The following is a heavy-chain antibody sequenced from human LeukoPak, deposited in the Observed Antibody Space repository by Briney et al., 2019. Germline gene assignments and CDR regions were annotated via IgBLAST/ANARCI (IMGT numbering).Heavy chain of an antibody. D-gene: IGHD5-24*01. V-gene: IGHV4-31*03. J-gene: IGHJ2*01. CDR1: GGSISSGSYY. CDR3: ARGRWPQLQLDWYFDL. Sequence: SETLSLTCTVSGGSISSGSYYWSWIRQHPGEGLEWIVYIYYTGNTYYKPSLKSRVTMSVDTSKNQFSLKLSSATAADTAVYYCARGRWPQLQLDWYFDLWGRGTLVTVSS. CDR2: IYYTGNT.